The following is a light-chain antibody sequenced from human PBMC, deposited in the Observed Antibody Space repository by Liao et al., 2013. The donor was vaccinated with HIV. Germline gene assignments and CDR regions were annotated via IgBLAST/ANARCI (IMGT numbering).Light chain of an antibody. CDR1: KLGDKY. Sequence: SYELIQPPSVSVSPGQTANITCSGDKLGDKYASWYQQKPGQSPVLVLYQDDKRPSGIPERFAGSNSGNTATLTISATQTIDEADYFCQAWDSNTFVFGTGTKVIVL. V-gene: IGLV3-1*01. CDR3: QAWDSNTFV. CDR2: QDD. J-gene: IGLJ1*01.